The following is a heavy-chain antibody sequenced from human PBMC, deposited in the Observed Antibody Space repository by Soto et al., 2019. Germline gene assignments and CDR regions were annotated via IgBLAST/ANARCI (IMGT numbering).Heavy chain of an antibody. CDR2: IDGDGSNT. D-gene: IGHD1-26*01. CDR1: GFTFRNYL. Sequence: EVQLVESGGGLVQPGGSLRLSCAASGFTFRNYLMQWVRQSPGKGLVWVSRIDGDGSNTVYADSVRGRFTTARDNAKNTLNLHVNSLRAEDTAMYYCVRDTTYWGQGTLVTVSS. J-gene: IGHJ4*02. V-gene: IGHV3-74*01. CDR3: VRDTTY.